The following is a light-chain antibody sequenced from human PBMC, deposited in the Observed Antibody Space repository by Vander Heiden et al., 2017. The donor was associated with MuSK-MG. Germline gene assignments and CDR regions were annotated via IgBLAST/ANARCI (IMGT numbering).Light chain of an antibody. CDR3: QQSDSTPYT. V-gene: IGKV1-39*01. CDR1: QSISSY. CDR2: AAS. Sequence: DIQMTQSPSSLSASVGDRVTITCRASQSISSYLNWYQQKPGKAPKLLTYAASSLQSGVPSRFSGSGSGTDFTLTISRLQPEDFATYYCQQSDSTPYTFGQGTKLEIK. J-gene: IGKJ2*01.